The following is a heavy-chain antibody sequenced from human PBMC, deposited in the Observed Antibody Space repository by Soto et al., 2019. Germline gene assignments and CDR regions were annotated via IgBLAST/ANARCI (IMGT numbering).Heavy chain of an antibody. CDR1: GFTFSSYS. CDR2: ISSSSSYI. J-gene: IGHJ4*02. Sequence: EVQLVESGGGLVKPGGSLRLSCAASGFTFSSYSMNWVRQAPGKGLEWVSSISSSSSYIYYADSVKGRFTISRDNAKNSLYLQMNSLRAEDTAVYYCAGVDILTGRAFDYWGQGTLVTVSS. V-gene: IGHV3-21*01. D-gene: IGHD3-9*01. CDR3: AGVDILTGRAFDY.